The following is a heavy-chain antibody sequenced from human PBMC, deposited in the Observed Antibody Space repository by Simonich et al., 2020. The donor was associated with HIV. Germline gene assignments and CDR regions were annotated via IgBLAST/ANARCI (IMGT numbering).Heavy chain of an antibody. CDR2: ISWNSGSI. CDR1: GFTFDDYA. V-gene: IGHV3-9*03. CDR3: AKDRYSSSSGSFDY. J-gene: IGHJ4*02. D-gene: IGHD6-6*01. Sequence: EVQLVESGGGLVQPGGSLRLSCAASGFTFDDYAMTWVRRAPGEGLVWVSRISWNSGSIGDADSVKGRFTISRDNAKNTLYRQMNSLRAEDMALYYCAKDRYSSSSGSFDYWGQGTLVTVSS.